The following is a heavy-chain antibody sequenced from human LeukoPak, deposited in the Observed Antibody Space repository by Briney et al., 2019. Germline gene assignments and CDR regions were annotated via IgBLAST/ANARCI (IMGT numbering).Heavy chain of an antibody. D-gene: IGHD3-10*01. CDR2: ISYDGSNK. CDR3: AKDQSFGELLDGMDV. V-gene: IGHV3-30*18. CDR1: GFTFSSYG. J-gene: IGHJ6*02. Sequence: GGSLRLSCAASGFTFSSYGMHWVRQAPGKGLEGVAVISYDGSNKYYADSVKGRFTISRDNSKNTLYLQMNSLRAEDTAVYYCAKDQSFGELLDGMDVWGQGTTVTVSS.